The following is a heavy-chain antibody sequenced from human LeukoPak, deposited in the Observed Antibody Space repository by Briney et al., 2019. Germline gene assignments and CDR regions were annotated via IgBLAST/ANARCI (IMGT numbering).Heavy chain of an antibody. Sequence: ASVKVSCKASGYTFTSYGISWVRQAPGQGLEWMGWISAYNGNTNYAQKLQGRVTMTTDTSTSTAYMELRSLRSDDTAVYYCARAYPYYYGSGSYYYYYYYGMDVWGQGTTVTVSS. V-gene: IGHV1-18*01. J-gene: IGHJ6*02. D-gene: IGHD3-10*01. CDR2: ISAYNGNT. CDR1: GYTFTSYG. CDR3: ARAYPYYYGSGSYYYYYYYGMDV.